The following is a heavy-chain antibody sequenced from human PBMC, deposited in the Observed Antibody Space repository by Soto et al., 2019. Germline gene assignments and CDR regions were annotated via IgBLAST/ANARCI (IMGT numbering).Heavy chain of an antibody. V-gene: IGHV5-10-1*01. D-gene: IGHD2-2*01. CDR2: IDPSDSYT. CDR1: GYSFTSYW. Sequence: PGESLKISCKGSGYSFTSYWISWVRQMPGKGLGGVGGIDPSDSYTNYSPSFQGHVTISADKSISTAYLQWSSLKASDTAMYYCASSPSIPDIVVVPAAFTDYYGMDVWGQGTTVTVSS. CDR3: ASSPSIPDIVVVPAAFTDYYGMDV. J-gene: IGHJ6*02.